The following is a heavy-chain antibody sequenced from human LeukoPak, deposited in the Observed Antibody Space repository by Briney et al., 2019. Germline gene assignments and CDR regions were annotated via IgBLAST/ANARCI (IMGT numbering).Heavy chain of an antibody. CDR2: ISSSSSHK. V-gene: IGHV3-21*01. D-gene: IGHD2-2*01. CDR3: TRAPLFGQYQPDH. J-gene: IGHJ5*02. CDR1: GFTPSSYS. Sequence: KTRGSLRLSCAASGFTPSSYSMNCGRQAPRKGLEWVLSISSSSSHKYYAASVKGRFPISRDNAKNSLYLQMNSLRAEDTVVYYCTRAPLFGQYQPDHWGQGTLVTVSS.